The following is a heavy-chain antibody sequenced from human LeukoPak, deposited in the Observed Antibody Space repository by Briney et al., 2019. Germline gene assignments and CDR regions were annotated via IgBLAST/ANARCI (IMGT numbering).Heavy chain of an antibody. D-gene: IGHD3-3*01. CDR1: GYTFTGYY. CDR2: INPNSGGT. CDR3: AKSSTGSSTIFGVVHYYYYYMDV. Sequence: ASVKVSCKASGYTFTGYYMHWVRQAPGQGLEWMGWINPNSGGTNYAQKFQGWVTMTRDTSISTAYMELSRLRSDDTAMYYCAKSSTGSSTIFGVVHYYYYYMDVWGKGTTVTVSS. V-gene: IGHV1-2*04. J-gene: IGHJ6*03.